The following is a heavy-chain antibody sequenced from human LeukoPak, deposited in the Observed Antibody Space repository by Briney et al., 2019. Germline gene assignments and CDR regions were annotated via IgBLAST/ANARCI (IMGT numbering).Heavy chain of an antibody. V-gene: IGHV3-21*01. Sequence: GGSLRLSCAASGFTFSSYSMNWVCQAPGQGLESLSSISSSSSYIYYADSVKGRFTISRDNAKNSLYLQMNSLRAEDTAVYYCARRVRGVIISYGMDVWGKGTTVTVSS. J-gene: IGHJ6*04. CDR1: GFTFSSYS. CDR3: ARRVRGVIISYGMDV. D-gene: IGHD3-10*01. CDR2: ISSSSSYI.